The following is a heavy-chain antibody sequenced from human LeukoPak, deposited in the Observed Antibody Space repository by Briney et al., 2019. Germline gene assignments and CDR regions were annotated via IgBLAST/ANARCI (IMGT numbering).Heavy chain of an antibody. J-gene: IGHJ4*02. CDR3: TRTHRYCTNGVCYTRLDY. V-gene: IGHV1-69*05. CDR2: IIPIFGTA. D-gene: IGHD2-8*01. Sequence: SVKVSCKASGGTFSSYAISWVRQAPGQGLEWMGRIIPIFGTANYAQKFQGRVTITTDESTSTAYMELSSLRSEDTAVYYCTRTHRYCTNGVCYTRLDYWGQGTLVTVSS. CDR1: GGTFSSYA.